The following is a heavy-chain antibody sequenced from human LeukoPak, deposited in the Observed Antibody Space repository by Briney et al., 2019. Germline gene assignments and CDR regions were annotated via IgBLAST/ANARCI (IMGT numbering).Heavy chain of an antibody. J-gene: IGHJ4*02. CDR3: VRGKAGD. V-gene: IGHV3-7*03. Sequence: PGGSLRLSCAASGFTFRSHWMSWVRRAPGKGLEWVANIKEDGNEKHYVDSVTGRFTISRDNAKNSLYLQMNSLRVEDTAVYYCVRGKAGDWGQGTLVTVSS. D-gene: IGHD3-10*01. CDR1: GFTFRSHW. CDR2: IKEDGNEK.